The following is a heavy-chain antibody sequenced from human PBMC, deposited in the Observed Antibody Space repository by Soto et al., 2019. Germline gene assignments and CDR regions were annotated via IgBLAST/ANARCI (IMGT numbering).Heavy chain of an antibody. CDR2: ISGSGGST. V-gene: IGHV3-23*01. CDR3: AKLPIVVVPAATGTFDY. J-gene: IGHJ4*02. CDR1: GFTFSSYA. Sequence: TGGSLRLSCAASGFTFSSYAMSWVRQAPGKGLEWVSAISGSGGSTYYADSVKGRFTISRDNSKNTLYLQMNSLRAEDTAVYYCAKLPIVVVPAATGTFDYWGQGTLVTVS. D-gene: IGHD2-2*01.